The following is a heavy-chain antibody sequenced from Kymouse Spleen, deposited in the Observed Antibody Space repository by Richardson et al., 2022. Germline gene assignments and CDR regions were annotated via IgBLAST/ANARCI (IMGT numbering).Heavy chain of an antibody. CDR1: GFTFSNAW. CDR2: IKSKTDGGTT. D-gene: IGHD1-7*01. CDR3: TTEITGTTRWYFDL. Sequence: EVQLVESGGGLVKPGGSLRLSCAASGFTFSNAWMSWVRQAPGKGLEWVGRIKSKTDGGTTDYAAPVKGRFTISRDDSKNTLYLQMNSLKTEDTAVYYCTTEITGTTRWYFDLWGRGTLVTVSS. J-gene: IGHJ2*01. V-gene: IGHV3-15*01.